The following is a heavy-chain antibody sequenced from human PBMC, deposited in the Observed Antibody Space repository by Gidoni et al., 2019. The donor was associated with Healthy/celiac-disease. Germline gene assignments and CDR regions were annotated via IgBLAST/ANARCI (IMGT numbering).Heavy chain of an antibody. Sequence: QVQLVQSGDEVKKPGASVKVSCKASGYTFTSYAMHWVRQAPGQRLEWMGWINAGNGNTKYSQKFQGRVTITRDTSASTAYMELSSLRSEDTAVYYCARDSLLLRTGYFDCWGQGTLVTVSS. CDR2: INAGNGNT. V-gene: IGHV1-3*01. D-gene: IGHD2-15*01. CDR1: GYTFTSYA. J-gene: IGHJ4*02. CDR3: ARDSLLLRTGYFDC.